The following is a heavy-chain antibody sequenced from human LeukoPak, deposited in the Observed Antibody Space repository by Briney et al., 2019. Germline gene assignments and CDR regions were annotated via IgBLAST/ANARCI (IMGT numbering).Heavy chain of an antibody. CDR3: ARRGRYCSSTSCFPNWFDP. CDR2: INHSGST. CDR1: GGSFSGYY. Sequence: PSETLSLTCAVYGGSFSGYYWSWIRQPPGKGLEWIGEINHSGSTNYNPSLKSRVTISVDTSKNQFSLKLSSVTAADTAVYYCARRGRYCSSTSCFPNWFDPWGQGTLVTVSS. D-gene: IGHD2-2*01. J-gene: IGHJ5*02. V-gene: IGHV4-34*01.